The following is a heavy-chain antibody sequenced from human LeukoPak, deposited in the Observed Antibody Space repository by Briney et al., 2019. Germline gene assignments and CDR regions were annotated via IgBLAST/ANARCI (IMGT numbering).Heavy chain of an antibody. V-gene: IGHV1-69*13. J-gene: IGHJ4*02. CDR3: ATNLRALPMRYFDY. Sequence: GASVKVSCKASGDTFSTYGITWVRQAPGQGLEWMGVIIPIFGPPNYAQKFQGRVTITADESTSTAYMELSSLRSEDTAVYYCATNLRALPMRYFDYWGQGTLVTVSS. D-gene: IGHD3-22*01. CDR2: IIPIFGPP. CDR1: GDTFSTYG.